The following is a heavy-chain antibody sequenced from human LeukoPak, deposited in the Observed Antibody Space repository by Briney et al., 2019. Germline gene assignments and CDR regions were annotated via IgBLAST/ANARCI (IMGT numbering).Heavy chain of an antibody. J-gene: IGHJ5*02. V-gene: IGHV1-69*13. D-gene: IGHD2-2*01. CDR2: IIPIFGTA. Sequence: ASVKVSCKASGFTFTSSAVQWVRQAPGQGLEWMGGIIPIFGTANYAQKFQGRVTITADESTSTAYMELSSLRSEDTAVYYCARDCSSTSCYLRGHWFDPWGQGTLVTVSS. CDR1: GFTFTSSA. CDR3: ARDCSSTSCYLRGHWFDP.